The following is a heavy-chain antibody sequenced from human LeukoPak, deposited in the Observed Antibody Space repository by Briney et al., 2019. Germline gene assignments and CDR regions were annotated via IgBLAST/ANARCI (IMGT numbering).Heavy chain of an antibody. CDR2: IRYDGSDK. D-gene: IGHD2-2*01. J-gene: IGHJ3*02. V-gene: IGHV3-30*02. CDR1: GFTFTSYG. Sequence: PGGSLRLSCAASGFTFTSYGMHWVRQAPGKGLEWVAFIRYDGSDKYYADSVEGRFTISRDNSKNTLYLQMNSLRAEDTALYYCISLPDAFDIWGQGTMVTVSS. CDR3: ISLPDAFDI.